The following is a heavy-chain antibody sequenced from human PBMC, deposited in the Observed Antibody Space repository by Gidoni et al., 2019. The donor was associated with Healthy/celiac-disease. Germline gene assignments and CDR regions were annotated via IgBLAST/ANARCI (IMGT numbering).Heavy chain of an antibody. V-gene: IGHV3-23*01. D-gene: IGHD3-10*01. CDR1: GFTFSSYA. CDR2: ISGSGGST. CDR3: AKDNGLWFGELSDY. Sequence: EVQLLESGGGLVQPGGSLRISCAASGFTFSSYAMSWVRQAPGKGLEWVSAISGSGGSTYYADSVKGRFTISRDNSKNTLYLQMNSLRAEDTAVYYCAKDNGLWFGELSDYWGQGTLVTVSS. J-gene: IGHJ4*02.